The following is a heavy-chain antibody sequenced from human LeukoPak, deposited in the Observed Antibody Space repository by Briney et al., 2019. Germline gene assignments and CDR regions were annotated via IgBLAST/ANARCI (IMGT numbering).Heavy chain of an antibody. D-gene: IGHD3-10*01. V-gene: IGHV1-18*01. Sequence: ASVKVSCKASGYTFTSYGISRVRQAPGQGLEWMGWISAYNGNTNYAQKLQGRVTMTTDTSTSTAYMELRSLRSDDTAVYYCARMESLKSWLDYWGQGTLVTVSS. J-gene: IGHJ4*02. CDR3: ARMESLKSWLDY. CDR1: GYTFTSYG. CDR2: ISAYNGNT.